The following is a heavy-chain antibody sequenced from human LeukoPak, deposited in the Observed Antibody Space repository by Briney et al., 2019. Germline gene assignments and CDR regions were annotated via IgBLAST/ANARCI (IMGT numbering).Heavy chain of an antibody. V-gene: IGHV4-38-2*02. J-gene: IGHJ4*02. CDR2: IYQSGST. Sequence: SETLSLTCTVSGYSIANGYQWAWIRQPPGKRLEWIGSIYQSGSTYDNLSLKSRLTMSVDTSKNQFSLKMRSVTAADTAIYYCARSEINDYMRFWGQGILVTVSS. CDR1: GYSIANGYQ. CDR3: ARSEINDYMRF. D-gene: IGHD4-11*01.